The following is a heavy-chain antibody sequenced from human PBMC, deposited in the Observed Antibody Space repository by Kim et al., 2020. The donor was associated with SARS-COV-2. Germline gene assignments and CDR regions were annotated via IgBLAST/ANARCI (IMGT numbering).Heavy chain of an antibody. CDR3: ARDSIVGFGSEDFDY. J-gene: IGHJ4*02. Sequence: ASVKVSCKTSGYTFTSYYIHWVRQAPGRSLEWIGLINPSDDYTEYGRNFQGRLILTRDTSTATVYMDLSSLRSDDTAVYYCARDSIVGFGSEDFDYWGQGTLVTVSS. D-gene: IGHD3-10*01. CDR1: GYTFTSYY. CDR2: INPSDDYT. V-gene: IGHV1-46*01.